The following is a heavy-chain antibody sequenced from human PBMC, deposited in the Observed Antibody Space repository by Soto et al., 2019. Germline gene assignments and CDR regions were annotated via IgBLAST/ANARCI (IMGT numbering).Heavy chain of an antibody. CDR3: AKAPAAAGTEY. V-gene: IGHV3-23*01. CDR1: GFTFSTYA. D-gene: IGHD6-13*01. CDR2: ISISGRDT. Sequence: EVQLLESGGGLVQPGGSLRLSCAASGFTFSTYARNWVRQAPGKGLEWVSGISISGRDTYYADSVKGRFTISRDNSRDTLYLQMNSLRAEDTAVYYCAKAPAAAGTEYWGQGTLVTVSS. J-gene: IGHJ4*02.